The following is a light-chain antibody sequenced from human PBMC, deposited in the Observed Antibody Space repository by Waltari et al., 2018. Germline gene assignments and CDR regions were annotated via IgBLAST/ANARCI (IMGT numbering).Light chain of an antibody. CDR3: RHYVSIPAT. V-gene: IGKV3-20*01. CDR2: DTA. Sequence: LAGSQQKHGQAPSRLLYDTASRATGIADGFSGSGSGADVSLTISRLVPEDFAVYYCRHYVSIPATFGQGTKVEIK. J-gene: IGKJ1*01.